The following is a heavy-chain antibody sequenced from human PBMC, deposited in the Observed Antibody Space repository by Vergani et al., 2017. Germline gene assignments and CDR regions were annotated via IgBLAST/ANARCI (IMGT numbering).Heavy chain of an antibody. J-gene: IGHJ5*02. V-gene: IGHV5-51*03. D-gene: IGHD3-3*01. Sequence: VQLVQSGAEVKKPGESLKISCQGSGYSITNYWIAWVRQRPGKGLEWMGIIYAGDSDVRYSPSFQGQVTMSVDKSLSTAYLQWSSLKASDTATYYCAKTPDFSSLYSSYNWFDPWGQGTQVTASS. CDR3: AKTPDFSSLYSSYNWFDP. CDR1: GYSITNYW. CDR2: IYAGDSDV.